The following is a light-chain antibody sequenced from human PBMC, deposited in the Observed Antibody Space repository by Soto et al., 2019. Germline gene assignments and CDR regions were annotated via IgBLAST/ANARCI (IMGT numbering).Light chain of an antibody. J-gene: IGKJ4*01. CDR1: QSLLHSNGYNY. CDR3: QQYYSLPLT. Sequence: DIVITQSPVSLPVTPGEPASISCSSSQSLLHSNGYNYLDWYQQKPGQPPKLLIYWASMRESGVPDRFSGSGSGTDFTLTITSLQAEDVAVYYCQQYYSLPLTFGGGTKVDI. CDR2: WAS. V-gene: IGKV4-1*01.